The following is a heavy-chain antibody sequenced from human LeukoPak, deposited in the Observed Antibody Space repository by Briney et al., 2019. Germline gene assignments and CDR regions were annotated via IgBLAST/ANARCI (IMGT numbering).Heavy chain of an antibody. J-gene: IGHJ4*02. CDR2: ISVRSSHI. V-gene: IGHV3-21*01. D-gene: IGHD3-22*01. Sequence: GGSLRLSCAASGVTFSSYGSYSMNWVRQAPGKGLEWVSSISVRSSHIYYADSVKGRFTISRDNAKNSVYLQMNSLRAVDTAVYYCARGYDSSGHYPGALDYWGQGTLVTVSS. CDR1: GVTFSSYGSYS. CDR3: ARGYDSSGHYPGALDY.